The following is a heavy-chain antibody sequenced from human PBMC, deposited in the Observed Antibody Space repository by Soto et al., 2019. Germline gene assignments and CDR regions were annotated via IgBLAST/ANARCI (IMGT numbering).Heavy chain of an antibody. Sequence: QVQLVQSGAEVKKPGSSVNVSCQASGGIFRSFAMTWLRQAPGQGLEWLGGINPILGTPNYAQNFRDRLTIVADESTMTAYMLLSSLRSDDTALYCVARGLGDSSGYFYFDSWGKGTVVSVSS. CDR2: INPILGTP. J-gene: IGHJ4*02. D-gene: IGHD3-22*01. CDR3: ARGLGDSSGYFYFDS. CDR1: GGIFRSFA. V-gene: IGHV1-69*01.